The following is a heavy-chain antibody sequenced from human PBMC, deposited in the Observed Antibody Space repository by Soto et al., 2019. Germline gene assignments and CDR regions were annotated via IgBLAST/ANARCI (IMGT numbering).Heavy chain of an antibody. J-gene: IGHJ4*02. D-gene: IGHD3-10*01. CDR2: IYYSGST. CDR1: GGSISSGDYY. Sequence: SETLSLTCTVSGGSISSGDYYWSWIRQPPGKGLEWIGYIYYSGSTYYNPSLKSRVTISVDTSKNQFSLKLSSVTAADTAVYYCARARLPMVRGVIKGGFDYWGQGTLVTVSS. CDR3: ARARLPMVRGVIKGGFDY. V-gene: IGHV4-30-4*01.